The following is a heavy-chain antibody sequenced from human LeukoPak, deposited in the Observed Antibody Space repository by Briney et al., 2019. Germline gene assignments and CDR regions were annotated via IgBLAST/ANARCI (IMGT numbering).Heavy chain of an antibody. Sequence: SQTLSLTCTISGDSISSGGYYWSSIRQHPGKGLEWMGYIYYSGRTYYNPSLESRVIISLDTSKNQFSLKLSSVTAADTAVYYCARRSSSSGYFDYWGQGTLVTVSS. J-gene: IGHJ4*02. CDR1: GDSISSGGYY. CDR3: ARRSSSSGYFDY. V-gene: IGHV4-31*03. CDR2: IYYSGRT. D-gene: IGHD6-6*01.